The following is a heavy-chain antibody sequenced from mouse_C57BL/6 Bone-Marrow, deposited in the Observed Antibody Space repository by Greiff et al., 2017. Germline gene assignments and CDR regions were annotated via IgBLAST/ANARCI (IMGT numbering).Heavy chain of an antibody. CDR1: GYSFTGYY. CDR2: INPSTGGT. Sequence: VQLQHSGPELVKPGASVKISCKASGYSFTGYYMNWVKQSPEKSLEWIGEINPSTGGTTYNQKFKAKATLTVDKSSSTAYMQLKSLTSEDSAVYYCASYLLLRYYAMDYWGQGTSVTVSS. J-gene: IGHJ4*01. V-gene: IGHV1-42*01. D-gene: IGHD1-1*01. CDR3: ASYLLLRYYAMDY.